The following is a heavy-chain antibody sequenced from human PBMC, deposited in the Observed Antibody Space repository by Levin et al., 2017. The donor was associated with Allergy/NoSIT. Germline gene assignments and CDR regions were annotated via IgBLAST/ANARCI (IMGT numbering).Heavy chain of an antibody. D-gene: IGHD3/OR15-3a*01. CDR2: LYAGGST. CDR1: GFTVSSNY. Sequence: PGGSLRLSCAASGFTVSSNYMTWVRQAPGKGLEWVSILYAGGSTYFADSVKGRFTISRDNSKNTLYLQMNSLRAEDTAVYYCARGSFMGLGYWGQGTLVTVSS. J-gene: IGHJ4*02. CDR3: ARGSFMGLGY. V-gene: IGHV3-53*01.